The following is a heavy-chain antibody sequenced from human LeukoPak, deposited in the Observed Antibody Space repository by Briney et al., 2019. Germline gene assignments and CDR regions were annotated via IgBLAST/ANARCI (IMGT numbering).Heavy chain of an antibody. CDR1: GYDFSSYG. CDR3: ARHMTTVVTSLDS. Sequence: GASVNVFCKASGYDFSSYGISWVRQAPGQGLQWMGWISVYNGKTNYGPLQGRVTMTTDTSTGTAYMELRNLRSDDTAIYYCARHMTTVVTSLDSWGQGTLVTVSS. V-gene: IGHV1-18*01. CDR2: ISVYNGKT. J-gene: IGHJ4*02. D-gene: IGHD4-23*01.